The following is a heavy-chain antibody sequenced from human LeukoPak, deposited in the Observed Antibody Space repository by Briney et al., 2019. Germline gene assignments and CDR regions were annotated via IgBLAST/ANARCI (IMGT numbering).Heavy chain of an antibody. CDR2: IWYDGSNK. Sequence: HPGGSLRLSCAASGFTFSSYGMHWVRQAPGKGLEWVAVIWYDGSNKYYADSVKGRFTISRDNSKNTLYLQMNSLRAEDTAVYYCAREYYDSSGYPHFDYWGQGALVTVSS. V-gene: IGHV3-33*01. J-gene: IGHJ4*02. CDR3: AREYYDSSGYPHFDY. D-gene: IGHD3-22*01. CDR1: GFTFSSYG.